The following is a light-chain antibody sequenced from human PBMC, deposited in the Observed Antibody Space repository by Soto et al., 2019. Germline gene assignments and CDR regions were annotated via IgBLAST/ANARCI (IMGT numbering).Light chain of an antibody. CDR1: QSISSW. CDR3: QQYNSYPT. Sequence: IQMTQSPSTLSASVGDRVTITCRASQSISSWLAWYQQKPGKPPKLLIYKASSLESGVPSRFSGSGSGTEFTLTISSLQPDDFATYYCQQYNSYPTFGQGTKVDIK. CDR2: KAS. J-gene: IGKJ1*01. V-gene: IGKV1-5*03.